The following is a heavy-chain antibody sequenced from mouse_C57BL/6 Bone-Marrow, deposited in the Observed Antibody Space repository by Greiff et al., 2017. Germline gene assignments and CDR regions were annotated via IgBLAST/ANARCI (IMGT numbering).Heavy chain of an antibody. CDR2: VYPYNGGT. D-gene: IGHD2-3*01. J-gene: IGHJ1*03. CDR3: ARLWLLQDWYFDV. Sequence: EVKLQQSGPVLVKPGPSVQISCKASGFTFTDYYMHWVKQSHGKSLEWIGLVYPYNGGTSYNQKFKGKATLTVDTSSSTAYMELNSLTSEDSAVYYCARLWLLQDWYFDVWGTGTTVTVSS. V-gene: IGHV1-36*01. CDR1: GFTFTDYY.